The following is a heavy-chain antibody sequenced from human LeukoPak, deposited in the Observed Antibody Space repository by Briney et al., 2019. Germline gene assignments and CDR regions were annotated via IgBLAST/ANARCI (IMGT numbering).Heavy chain of an antibody. D-gene: IGHD3-16*01. CDR3: AREPVEGVNDAFDV. CDR1: GFTFRSYS. J-gene: IGHJ3*01. Sequence: PGGSLRLSCAASGFTFRSYSMNWVRQAPGKGLEWVAYINGGGRTIFYGDSVKGRFTISRDNAKNSLYLQMNSLRAEDTAVYYCAREPVEGVNDAFDVWGQGTMVTVSS. V-gene: IGHV3-48*04. CDR2: INGGGRTI.